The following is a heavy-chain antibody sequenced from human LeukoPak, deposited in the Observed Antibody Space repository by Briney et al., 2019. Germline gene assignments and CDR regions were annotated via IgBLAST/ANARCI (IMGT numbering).Heavy chain of an antibody. J-gene: IGHJ5*02. Sequence: ASVKVSCKASGYTCSCHYMYWVRQTPGQGLEYMGWISPNSGGSSYAQKFQGRVTMTRGTSISTVYMELTSLRSDDTGMYFCALGHCPDRVSLAVFDPWGQGTLVSVSS. CDR2: ISPNSGGS. CDR1: GYTCSCHY. CDR3: ALGHCPDRVSLAVFDP. V-gene: IGHV1-2*02. D-gene: IGHD2-8*01.